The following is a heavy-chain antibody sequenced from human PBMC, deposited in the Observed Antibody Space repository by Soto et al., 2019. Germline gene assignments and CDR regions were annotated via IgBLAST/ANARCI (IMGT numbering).Heavy chain of an antibody. CDR3: AHSNYDILTGVNWFDP. D-gene: IGHD3-9*01. J-gene: IGHJ5*02. Sequence: QITLKESGPTLVNPTQTLTLTCTFSGFSLSTSGVGVGWIRQPPGKALEWLALIYWDDDKRYSPSLKSRLTITKDTSKNQVVLTMTNMDPVDTATYYCAHSNYDILTGVNWFDPWGQGTLVTVSS. V-gene: IGHV2-5*02. CDR1: GFSLSTSGVG. CDR2: IYWDDDK.